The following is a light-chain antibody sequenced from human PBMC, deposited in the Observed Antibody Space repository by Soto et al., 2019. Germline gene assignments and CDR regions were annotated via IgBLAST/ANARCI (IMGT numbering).Light chain of an antibody. V-gene: IGKV3-15*01. CDR3: QQYNKWPLT. CDR2: GAS. CDR1: QSVSSD. Sequence: EIVMTQSPATLSVSPGERATLSCRASQSVSSDLAWYQQKPGQAPRLLIYGASTRATGTPARFSGSASGTEFTLTISSLQSEDFTVYYCQQYNKWPLTFGQGTKVDIK. J-gene: IGKJ1*01.